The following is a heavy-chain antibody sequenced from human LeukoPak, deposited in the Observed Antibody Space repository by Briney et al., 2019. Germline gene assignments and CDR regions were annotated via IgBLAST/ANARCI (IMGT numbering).Heavy chain of an antibody. Sequence: GGSLRLSCAASGFTFDDYGMSWVRQAPGKGLEWVSAISGSGGSTDYVDSVKGRFTISRDNSKNTLYLQMNSLRADDTAVYYCAKQMSTVTFTPFDYWGQGTLVTVSS. CDR1: GFTFDDYG. CDR3: AKQMSTVTFTPFDY. D-gene: IGHD3-16*01. J-gene: IGHJ4*02. CDR2: ISGSGGST. V-gene: IGHV3-23*01.